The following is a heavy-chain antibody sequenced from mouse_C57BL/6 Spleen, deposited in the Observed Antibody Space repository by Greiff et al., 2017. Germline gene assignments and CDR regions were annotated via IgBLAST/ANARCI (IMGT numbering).Heavy chain of an antibody. J-gene: IGHJ3*01. Sequence: QVQLQQSGAELVRPGASVTLSCKASGYTFTDYEMHWVKQTPVHGLEWIGAIDPETGGTAYNQKFKGKAILTADKSSSTAYMELRSLTSEDSAVYYCTRSHYDSSYPFAYWGQGTLVTVSA. CDR2: IDPETGGT. V-gene: IGHV1-15*01. D-gene: IGHD1-1*01. CDR1: GYTFTDYE. CDR3: TRSHYDSSYPFAY.